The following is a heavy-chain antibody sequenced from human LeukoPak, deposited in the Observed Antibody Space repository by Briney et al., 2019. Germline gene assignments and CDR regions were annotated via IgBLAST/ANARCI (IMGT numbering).Heavy chain of an antibody. Sequence: PSETLSLTCTVSGGSISSYYWSWIRQPPGKGLEWIGYIYYSGSTNYNPSLKSRVTISVDTSKNQFSLKLSSVTAAGTAVYYCARHVGNYYDSSGQRWFDPWGQGTLVTVSS. CDR1: GGSISSYY. J-gene: IGHJ5*02. V-gene: IGHV4-59*08. D-gene: IGHD3-22*01. CDR3: ARHVGNYYDSSGQRWFDP. CDR2: IYYSGST.